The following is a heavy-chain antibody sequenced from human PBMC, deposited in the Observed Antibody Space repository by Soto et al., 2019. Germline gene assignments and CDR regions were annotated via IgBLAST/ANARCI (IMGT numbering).Heavy chain of an antibody. CDR3: VRLIGNSWLDS. J-gene: IGHJ5*01. V-gene: IGHV4-31*03. D-gene: IGHD3-22*01. CDR2: IFYSGST. CDR1: GCSISSGCYY. Sequence: PSETLSLTCTVSGCSISSGCYYWSWIRQHPGKGLEWIGYIFYSGSTYYNPSLKSRVTISVDTSKNQFSLKLTSVTPDDTAIYYCVRLIGNSWLDSWGQGTLVTVSS.